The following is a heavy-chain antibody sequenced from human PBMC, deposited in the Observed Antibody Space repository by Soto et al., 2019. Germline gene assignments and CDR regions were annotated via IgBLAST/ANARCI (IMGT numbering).Heavy chain of an antibody. Sequence: PGGSLRLSCAASGFTFSSYSMNWVRQARGKGLEWVSSISSSSSYIYYADSVKGRFTISRDNAKNSLYLQMNSLRAEDTAVYYCASSSWTAFDIWGQGTMVTVSS. V-gene: IGHV3-21*01. D-gene: IGHD6-13*01. CDR3: ASSSWTAFDI. CDR2: ISSSSSYI. CDR1: GFTFSSYS. J-gene: IGHJ3*02.